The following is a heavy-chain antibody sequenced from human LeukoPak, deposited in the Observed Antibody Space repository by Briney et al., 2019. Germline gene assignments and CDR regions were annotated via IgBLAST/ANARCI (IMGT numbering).Heavy chain of an antibody. J-gene: IGHJ3*02. CDR1: GYTFTSYD. Sequence: GASVKVSCKASGYTFTSYDINWVRQATGPGLEWMGWMNPNSGNTGYAQKFQGRVTMTRNTSISTAYMELSSLRSEDTAVYYCARGGGVLTGLGNAFDIWGQGTMVTVSS. CDR3: ARGGGVLTGLGNAFDI. CDR2: MNPNSGNT. D-gene: IGHD3-9*01. V-gene: IGHV1-8*01.